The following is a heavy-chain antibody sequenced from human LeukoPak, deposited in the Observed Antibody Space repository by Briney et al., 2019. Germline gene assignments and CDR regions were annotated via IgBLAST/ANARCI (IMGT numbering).Heavy chain of an antibody. CDR2: ISAYNGNT. V-gene: IGHV1-18*01. CDR3: ARGGYCSSTSCYEGPPYYYGMDV. CDR1: GYTFTSYG. Sequence: ASVNVSCKASGYTFTSYGISWVRQTPGQRLEWMGWISAYNGNTNYAQKLQGRVTMTTDTSTSTDYMELRSLRADDTAVYYCARGGYCSSTSCYEGPPYYYGMDVWGQGTTVTVSS. D-gene: IGHD2-2*03. J-gene: IGHJ6*02.